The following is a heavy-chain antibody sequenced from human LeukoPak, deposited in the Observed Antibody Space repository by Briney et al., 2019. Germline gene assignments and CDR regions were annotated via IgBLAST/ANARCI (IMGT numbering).Heavy chain of an antibody. J-gene: IGHJ4*02. CDR1: GFTFSSYA. V-gene: IGHV3-30-3*01. D-gene: IGHD5-18*01. CDR2: ISYDGSNK. Sequence: PGGSLRLSCAASGFTFSSYAMHWVRKAPGKGLEWVAVISYDGSNKYYADSVKGRFTISRDNSKNTLYLQMNSLRAEDTAVYYCARAMDTAMAGNFDYWGQGTLVTVSS. CDR3: ARAMDTAMAGNFDY.